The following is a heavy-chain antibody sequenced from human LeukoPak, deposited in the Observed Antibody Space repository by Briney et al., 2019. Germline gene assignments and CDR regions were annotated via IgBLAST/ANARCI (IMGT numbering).Heavy chain of an antibody. J-gene: IGHJ4*02. CDR3: AREGVRGQAYYFDY. CDR1: GFTFSSFG. CDR2: ISSSGSIM. V-gene: IGHV3-48*03. D-gene: IGHD3-10*01. Sequence: GGSLILSCAATGFTFSSFGMNWVRQAPGKGLEWVSYISSSGSIMYYADSVKGRFTISGDNAKNSLYLQMNSLRAEDTAVYYCAREGVRGQAYYFDYGGQGTLVTVSS.